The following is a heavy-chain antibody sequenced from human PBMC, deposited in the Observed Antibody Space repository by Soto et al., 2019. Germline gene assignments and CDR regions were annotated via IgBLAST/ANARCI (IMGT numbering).Heavy chain of an antibody. J-gene: IGHJ4*02. CDR3: AGDRYDFWSGPGPAY. Sequence: QVQLQESGPGLVKPSQTLSLTCTVSGGSISSGGYYWSWIRQHPGMGLEWIGYIYYSGSTYYNPSLKSRVTISVDTAKNQFSLKLSSVTAADTAVYYCAGDRYDFWSGPGPAYWGQGTLVTVSS. CDR1: GGSISSGGYY. D-gene: IGHD3-3*01. CDR2: IYYSGST. V-gene: IGHV4-31*03.